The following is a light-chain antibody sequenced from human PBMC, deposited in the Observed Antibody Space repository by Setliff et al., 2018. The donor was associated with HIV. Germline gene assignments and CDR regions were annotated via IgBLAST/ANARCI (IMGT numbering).Light chain of an antibody. V-gene: IGLV2-14*01. J-gene: IGLJ1*01. CDR2: DVT. CDR1: SSDVGLYNF. CDR3: SSFRTSRKFV. Sequence: QSALTRPASVSGSPGQSITISCTGTSSDVGLYNFVSWYQQHPGKVPKLIIYDVTNRPSGISHRFSGAKSGNTASLTISGLQADDEADYYCSSFRTSRKFVFGTGTKVTVL.